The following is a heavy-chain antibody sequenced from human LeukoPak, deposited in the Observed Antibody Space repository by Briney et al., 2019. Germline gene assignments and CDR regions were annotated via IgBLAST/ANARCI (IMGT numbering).Heavy chain of an antibody. J-gene: IGHJ6*03. D-gene: IGHD6-6*01. CDR1: GGSISKYF. CDR3: ARGGQYSKSYYYYYMDV. V-gene: IGHV4-59*01. Sequence: SGTLSHTCTVSGGSISKYFWSWLGPPPGKGLDWVGYIYCSGSTNYNPSLKSRVTISVDRSKNQFSLKLSSVTAADTAVYYCARGGQYSKSYYYYYMDVWGKGTTVTVSS. CDR2: IYCSGST.